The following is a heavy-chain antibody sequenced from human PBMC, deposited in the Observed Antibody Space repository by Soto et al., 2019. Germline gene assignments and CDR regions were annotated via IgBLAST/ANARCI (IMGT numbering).Heavy chain of an antibody. D-gene: IGHD5-12*01. J-gene: IGHJ6*02. CDR2: IRSKANSYAT. CDR1: GFTFSGSA. CDR3: TRRVVATPDYYYYGMDV. V-gene: IGHV3-73*01. Sequence: GGSLRLSCAASGFTFSGSAMHWVRQASGKGLEWVGRIRSKANSYATAYAASVKGRFTISRDDSKNTAYLQMNSLKTEDTAAYYCTRRVVATPDYYYYGMDVWGQGTTVTVSS.